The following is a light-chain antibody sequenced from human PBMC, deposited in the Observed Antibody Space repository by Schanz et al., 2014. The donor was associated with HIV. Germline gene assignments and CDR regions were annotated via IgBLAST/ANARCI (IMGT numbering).Light chain of an antibody. J-gene: IGLJ2*01. Sequence: QSVLTQPPSASGTPGQRVTISCSGSSSNIRINTVNWHQQFPGTAPKLLIYSNSRRPSGVPDRFSGSKSGTSASLAISGLQSADEAEYYCAAWDASLSVVLGGGTKLTVL. CDR1: SSNIRINT. CDR2: SNS. CDR3: AAWDASLSVV. V-gene: IGLV1-44*01.